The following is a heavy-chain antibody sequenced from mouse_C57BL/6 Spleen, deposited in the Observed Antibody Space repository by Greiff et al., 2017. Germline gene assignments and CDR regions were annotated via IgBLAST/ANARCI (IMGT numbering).Heavy chain of an antibody. CDR1: GFTFSDYG. J-gene: IGHJ1*03. D-gene: IGHD2-3*01. CDR2: ISSGSSTI. V-gene: IGHV5-17*01. CDR3: ATDGYWYFDV. Sequence: EVQRVESGGGLVKPGGSLKLSCAASGFTFSDYGMHWVRQAPEKGLEWVAYISSGSSTIYYADTVKGRFTISRDNAKNTLFLQMTSLRSEDTAMYYCATDGYWYFDVWGTGTTVTVSS.